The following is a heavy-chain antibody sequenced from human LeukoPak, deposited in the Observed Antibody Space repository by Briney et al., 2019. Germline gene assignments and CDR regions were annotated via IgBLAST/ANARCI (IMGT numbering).Heavy chain of an antibody. CDR3: AKFRRDIVVVPAAYFDY. J-gene: IGHJ4*02. V-gene: IGHV3-74*01. D-gene: IGHD2-2*01. Sequence: PGGSLRLSCAASGFTFSSYWMHWVRQAPGKGLVWVSRINSDGSTTSYADSVKGRFTISRDNAKKTLYLQMNSLRAEDTAVYYCAKFRRDIVVVPAAYFDYWGQGTLVTVSS. CDR1: GFTFSSYW. CDR2: INSDGSTT.